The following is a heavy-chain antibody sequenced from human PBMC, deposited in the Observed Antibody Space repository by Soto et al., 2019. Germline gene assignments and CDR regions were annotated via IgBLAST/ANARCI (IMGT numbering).Heavy chain of an antibody. CDR1: GGSISRGGYY. J-gene: IGHJ6*02. CDR3: ARETSSAPVYYYYGMDV. CDR2: IYYSGST. Sequence: SETLSLTCTVSGGSISRGGYYWSWIRQHPGKGLEWIGYIYYSGSTYYNPPLKSRVTISVDTSKNQFSLKLSSVTAADTAVYHCARETSSAPVYYYYGMDVWGQGTTVTVSS. D-gene: IGHD2-2*01. V-gene: IGHV4-31*03.